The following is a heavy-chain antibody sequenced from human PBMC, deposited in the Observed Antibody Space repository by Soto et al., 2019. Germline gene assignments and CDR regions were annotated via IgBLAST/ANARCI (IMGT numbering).Heavy chain of an antibody. CDR3: AKISILGYCSGGSCYGAAFDI. CDR2: ISYDGSNE. V-gene: IGHV3-30*18. J-gene: IGHJ3*02. CDR1: GFTFSHYG. D-gene: IGHD2-15*01. Sequence: LRLSCAASGFTFSHYGMHWVRQAPGKGLEWVALISYDGSNEHYADSVKGRFTISRDNSKYTLYLQMNSLTAEDTAVYYCAKISILGYCSGGSCYGAAFDIWGQGTMVTVSS.